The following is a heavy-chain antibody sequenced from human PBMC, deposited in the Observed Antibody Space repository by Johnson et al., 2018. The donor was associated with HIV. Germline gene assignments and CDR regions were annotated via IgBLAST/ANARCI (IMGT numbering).Heavy chain of an antibody. V-gene: IGHV3-13*01. J-gene: IGHJ3*02. CDR2: IGTAGDT. CDR1: GFTFSSYD. CDR3: TTDPIAAAGPDAFYI. D-gene: IGHD6-13*01. Sequence: MQLVESGGGLVQPGGSLRLSCAASGFTFSSYDMHWVRQATGKGLEWVSAIGTAGDTYYPGSVKGRFTISRDNSKNTLYLQMNSLKTEDTAVYYCTTDPIAAAGPDAFYIWGQGTVVTVSS.